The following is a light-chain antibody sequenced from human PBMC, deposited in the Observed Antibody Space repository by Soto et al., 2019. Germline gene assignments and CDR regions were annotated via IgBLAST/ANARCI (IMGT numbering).Light chain of an antibody. J-gene: IGKJ4*01. CDR2: GAS. Sequence: DIVLTQSPGTLSLSPGERATLSCRASQSVGSSYLAWYQQKPGQAPRLLIYGASIRATGIPDRFSGSGSGTDFTLPISRLEPEDFAVYYCQQYGSSPLTFGGGTKVEIK. V-gene: IGKV3-20*01. CDR3: QQYGSSPLT. CDR1: QSVGSSY.